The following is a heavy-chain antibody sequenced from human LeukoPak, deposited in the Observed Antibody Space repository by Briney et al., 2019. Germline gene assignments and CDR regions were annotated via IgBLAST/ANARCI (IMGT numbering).Heavy chain of an antibody. D-gene: IGHD4/OR15-4a*01. CDR1: GFAFSSYW. Sequence: PGGSLRLSCAASGFAFSSYWMSWVRQAPGEGLEWVANIKEDGREKYYVDSVKGRFTISRDNAKNSLYLQMNSLRAEDTAVYYCARDTDNYGAGTDAFDSWGQGTMVTVSS. V-gene: IGHV3-7*01. J-gene: IGHJ3*02. CDR3: ARDTDNYGAGTDAFDS. CDR2: IKEDGREK.